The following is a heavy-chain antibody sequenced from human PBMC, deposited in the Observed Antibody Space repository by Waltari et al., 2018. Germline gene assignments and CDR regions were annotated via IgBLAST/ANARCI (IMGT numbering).Heavy chain of an antibody. V-gene: IGHV1-69*09. CDR3: ARERERGPQGGGYYRH. CDR2: IIPILGIA. J-gene: IGHJ4*02. Sequence: QVQLVQSGAEVKKPGSSVKVSCKASGGTFSSYAISWVRQAPGQGLEWMGRIIPILGIANYAQKFQGRVTITADKSTSTAYMELSSLRSEDTAVYYCARERERGPQGGGYYRHWGQGTLVTVSS. CDR1: GGTFSSYA. D-gene: IGHD3-22*01.